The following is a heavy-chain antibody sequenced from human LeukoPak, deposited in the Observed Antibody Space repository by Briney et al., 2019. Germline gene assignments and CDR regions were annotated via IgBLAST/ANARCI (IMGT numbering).Heavy chain of an antibody. V-gene: IGHV3-23*01. J-gene: IGHJ4*02. CDR3: VTVAANRVY. D-gene: IGHD6-19*01. Sequence: GGSLRLSCAASGFTVSSNYMTWVRQAPGKGLEWVSAISISGSGTSYADSVKGRFTISRDNSKNTLYLQMISLRADDTAIYYCVTVAANRVYWGQGTLVTVSS. CDR1: GFTVSSNY. CDR2: ISISGSGT.